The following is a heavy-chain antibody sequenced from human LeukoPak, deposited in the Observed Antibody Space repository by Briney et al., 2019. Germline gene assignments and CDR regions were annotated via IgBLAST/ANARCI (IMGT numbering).Heavy chain of an antibody. Sequence: GGSLRLSCVASGFTFSSYWITWVRQAPGKGLECVANIKTDGSLTYYVDSVKGRFTISRDNAKNSLYLQMNSLRAEDTAVYDCARDLNSETYWGQGTLVSVSS. CDR2: IKTDGSLT. CDR1: GFTFSSYW. V-gene: IGHV3-7*01. CDR3: ARDLNSETY. J-gene: IGHJ4*02. D-gene: IGHD4-23*01.